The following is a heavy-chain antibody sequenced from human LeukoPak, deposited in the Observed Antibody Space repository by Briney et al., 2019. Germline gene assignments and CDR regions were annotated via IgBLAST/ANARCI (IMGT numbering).Heavy chain of an antibody. Sequence: GGSLRLSCAASGFTFSSYSMNWVRQAPGKGLEWVSSISSSSSYIYYADSVKGRFTISRDNAKNSLYLQMNSLRAEDTAVYYCARGTPTSDNWFDPWGQGALVTVSS. CDR3: ARGTPTSDNWFDP. CDR2: ISSSSSYI. CDR1: GFTFSSYS. D-gene: IGHD1/OR15-1a*01. J-gene: IGHJ5*02. V-gene: IGHV3-21*01.